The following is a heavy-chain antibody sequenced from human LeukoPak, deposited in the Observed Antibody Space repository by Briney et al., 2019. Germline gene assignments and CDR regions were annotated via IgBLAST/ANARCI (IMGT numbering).Heavy chain of an antibody. V-gene: IGHV6-1*01. D-gene: IGHD3-22*01. CDR1: GDSVSSNSAA. CDR2: TYYRSKWYN. CDR3: ARRSYDSSGYYDAFDI. J-gene: IGHJ3*02. Sequence: SQTLSLTCAISGDSVSSNSAAWNWIRQSPSRGLEWLGRTYYRSKWYNDYAVSVKSRITINPDTSKNQFSLQLNSVTAADTAVYYCARRSYDSSGYYDAFDIWGQGTMVTVSS.